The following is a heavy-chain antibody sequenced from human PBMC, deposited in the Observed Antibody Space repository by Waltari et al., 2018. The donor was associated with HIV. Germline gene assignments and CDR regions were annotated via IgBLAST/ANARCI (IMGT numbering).Heavy chain of an antibody. J-gene: IGHJ4*02. CDR3: ARDLVVLRYFDWLSTYFDY. Sequence: EVQLVESGGGLVHPGGSLSLSCAACVFTFSSYWMHWVGQAPGKGLVWVSRIKSDGTITTYADSVKGRFTISRDNAKNTLFLQMNSLRAEDTAIYYCARDLVVLRYFDWLSTYFDYWGQGTLVTVSS. CDR2: IKSDGTIT. CDR1: VFTFSSYW. V-gene: IGHV3-74*01. D-gene: IGHD3-9*01.